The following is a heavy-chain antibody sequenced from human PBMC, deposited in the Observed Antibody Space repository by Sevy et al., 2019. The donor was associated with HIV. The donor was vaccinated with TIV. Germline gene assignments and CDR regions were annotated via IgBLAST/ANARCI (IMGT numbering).Heavy chain of an antibody. J-gene: IGHJ6*02. Sequence: GGSLRLSCAASGFTFSNAWMSWVRQAPGKGLEWVGRIKSKTDGGTTDYAATVKGRFTIARDKSKITLYLQMNSLKTEDTAVYYCTTDDAAAGIVRYYYYYGMDVWGQGTTVTVSS. CDR3: TTDDAAAGIVRYYYYYGMDV. CDR2: IKSKTDGGTT. D-gene: IGHD6-13*01. V-gene: IGHV3-15*01. CDR1: GFTFSNAW.